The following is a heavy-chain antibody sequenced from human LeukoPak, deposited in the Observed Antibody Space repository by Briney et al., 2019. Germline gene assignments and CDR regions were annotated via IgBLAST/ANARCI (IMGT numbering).Heavy chain of an antibody. D-gene: IGHD1-26*01. CDR2: FDPEDGET. CDR3: ARMVGWGARRYYYHYMDV. CDR1: GYTLTELS. Sequence: ASVKVSCKVSGYTLTELSMHWVRQAPGKGLEWMGGFDPEDGETIYAQKFQGRVTMTEDTSTDTAYMELSSLRSEDTAVYYCARMVGWGARRYYYHYMDVWGKGTTVTISS. J-gene: IGHJ6*03. V-gene: IGHV1-24*01.